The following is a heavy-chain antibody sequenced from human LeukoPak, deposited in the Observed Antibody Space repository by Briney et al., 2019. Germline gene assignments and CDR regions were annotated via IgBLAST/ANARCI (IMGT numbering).Heavy chain of an antibody. D-gene: IGHD3-10*01. V-gene: IGHV4-34*01. Sequence: SETLSLTCAVYGGSFSGYYWSWIRQPPGKGLEWIGEINHSGSTNYNPSLKSRVTISVDTSKNQFSLKLSSVTAADTAVYYCARGWFGELRRIDYWGQGTLVTVSS. CDR2: INHSGST. J-gene: IGHJ4*02. CDR3: ARGWFGELRRIDY. CDR1: GGSFSGYY.